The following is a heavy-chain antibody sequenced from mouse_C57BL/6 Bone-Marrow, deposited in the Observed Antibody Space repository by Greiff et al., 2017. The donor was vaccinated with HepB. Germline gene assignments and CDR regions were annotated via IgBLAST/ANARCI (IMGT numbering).Heavy chain of an antibody. Sequence: DVMLVESGGGLVQPGGSLSLSCAASGFTFTDYYMSWVRQPPGKALEWLGFIRNKANGYTTEYSASVKGRFTISRDNSQSILYLQMNALRAEDSATYYCARYRYYGSSWAMDYWGQGTSVTVSS. J-gene: IGHJ4*01. V-gene: IGHV7-3*01. D-gene: IGHD1-1*01. CDR3: ARYRYYGSSWAMDY. CDR2: IRNKANGYTT. CDR1: GFTFTDYY.